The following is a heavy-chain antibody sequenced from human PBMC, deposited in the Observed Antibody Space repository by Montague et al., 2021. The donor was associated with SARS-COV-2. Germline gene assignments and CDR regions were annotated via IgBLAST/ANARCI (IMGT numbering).Heavy chain of an antibody. CDR1: GGSISSYY. CDR3: ARDHMTILFMAYYYGMDV. V-gene: IGHV4-4*07. J-gene: IGHJ6*02. Sequence: SETLSLTCTVSGGSISSYYWSWIRQPAVKGLEWIGRIYPSGSTKYNPSLKSRVTMSVDTSKNQFSLKLSSVTAADTAVYYCARDHMTILFMAYYYGMDVWGQGTRVTVSS. D-gene: IGHD4/OR15-4a*01. CDR2: IYPSGST.